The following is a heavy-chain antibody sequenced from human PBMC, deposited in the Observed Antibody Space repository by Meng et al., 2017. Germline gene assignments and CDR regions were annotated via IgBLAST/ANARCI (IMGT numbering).Heavy chain of an antibody. CDR1: GGSFSGYY. CDR3: ARSDYYDSSGYYYWVDY. D-gene: IGHD3-22*01. CDR2: INHSGST. V-gene: IGHV4-34*01. J-gene: IGHJ4*02. Sequence: SETLSLTCAVYGGSFSGYYWSWIRQPPGKGLEWIGEINHSGSTNYNPSLKSRVTISVDTSKNQFSLKLSSVTAADTAVYYCARSDYYDSSGYYYWVDYWGQGTLVTVSS.